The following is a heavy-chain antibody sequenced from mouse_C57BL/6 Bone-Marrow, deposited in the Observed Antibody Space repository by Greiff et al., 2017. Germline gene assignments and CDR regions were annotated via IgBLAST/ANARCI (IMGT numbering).Heavy chain of an antibody. CDR1: GFTFSDYY. CDR3: ARDLGRGYFDY. D-gene: IGHD4-1*01. Sequence: EVKLVESEGGLVQPGSSMKLSCTASGFTFSDYYMAWVRQVPEKGLEWVANINYDGSSTYYLDSLKSRFIISRDNAKNILYLQMSSLKSEDTATYYCARDLGRGYFDYWGQGTTLTVSS. CDR2: INYDGSST. V-gene: IGHV5-16*01. J-gene: IGHJ2*01.